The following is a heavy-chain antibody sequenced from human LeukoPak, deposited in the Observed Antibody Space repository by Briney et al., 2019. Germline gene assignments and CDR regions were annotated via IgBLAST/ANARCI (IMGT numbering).Heavy chain of an antibody. Sequence: SVTVSFKAAGGTLSTHTISWMRQAHGQGGEWMGGILPVVGTVNYAQKFQGRITISADESTGTAYMELSSLRFEDTAVYYCARPTGSGWPWFFDLWGRGTLVTVSS. V-gene: IGHV1-69*13. CDR2: ILPVVGTV. CDR3: ARPTGSGWPWFFDL. J-gene: IGHJ2*01. CDR1: GGTLSTHT. D-gene: IGHD6-19*01.